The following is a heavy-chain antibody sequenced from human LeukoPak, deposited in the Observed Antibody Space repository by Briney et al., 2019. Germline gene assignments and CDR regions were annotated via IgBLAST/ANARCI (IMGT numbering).Heavy chain of an antibody. J-gene: IGHJ4*02. Sequence: PGGSLRLSCAASGFTFSIYAMSWVRQAPGKGLAWVSSISGSGGSTYHADPVKGRFTISRDNSKNTLYLQMNSLRADDTAVYYCAKGRGFGGDSGVFDSWGQGTLVTVSS. V-gene: IGHV3-23*01. CDR1: GFTFSIYA. D-gene: IGHD2-21*01. CDR3: AKGRGFGGDSGVFDS. CDR2: ISGSGGST.